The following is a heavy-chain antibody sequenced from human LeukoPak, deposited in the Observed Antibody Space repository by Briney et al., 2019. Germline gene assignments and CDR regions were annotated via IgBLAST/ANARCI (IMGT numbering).Heavy chain of an antibody. CDR1: GFTFSSYA. CDR2: IYSGDST. Sequence: GGSLRLSCAASGFTFSSYAMTWVRQAPGKGLEWVSVIYSGDSTYYADSVKGRFTISRHNSKNTLYLQMNSLRAEDTAVYYCARDDSDSSGYNVYWGQGTLVTVSS. J-gene: IGHJ4*02. CDR3: ARDDSDSSGYNVY. V-gene: IGHV3-53*04. D-gene: IGHD3-22*01.